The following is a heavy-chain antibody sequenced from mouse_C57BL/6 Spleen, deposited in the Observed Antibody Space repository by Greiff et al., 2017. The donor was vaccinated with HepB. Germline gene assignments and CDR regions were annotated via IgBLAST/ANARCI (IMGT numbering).Heavy chain of an antibody. CDR3: ARDGYYRYFDV. CDR2: ISYDGSN. J-gene: IGHJ1*03. V-gene: IGHV3-6*01. Sequence: EVKVEESGPGLVKPSQSLSLTCSVTGYSITSGYYWNWIRQFPGNKLEWMGYISYDGSNNYNPSLKNRISITRDTSKNQFFLKLNSVTTEDTATYYCARDGYYRYFDVWGTGTTVTVSS. D-gene: IGHD2-2*01. CDR1: GYSITSGYY.